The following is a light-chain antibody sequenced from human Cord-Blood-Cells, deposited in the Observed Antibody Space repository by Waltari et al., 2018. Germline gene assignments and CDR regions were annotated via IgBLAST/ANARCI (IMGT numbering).Light chain of an antibody. V-gene: IGLV2-23*01. CDR2: EGS. J-gene: IGLJ3*02. CDR3: CSYAWCSTWV. CDR1: SSAVGWYNL. Sequence: QSALTQPASVSGSPGPSITISCTGTSSAVGWYNLVSWYQQHPGKAPKLMIYEGSKRPSGVSNRVAGSKSGNTAFLTISGLQTEDEAYCYCCSYAWCSTWVVGGGTKLTVL.